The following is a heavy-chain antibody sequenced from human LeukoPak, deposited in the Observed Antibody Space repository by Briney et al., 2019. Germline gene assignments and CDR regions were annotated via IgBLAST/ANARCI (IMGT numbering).Heavy chain of an antibody. D-gene: IGHD3-16*02. Sequence: SETLSLTCAVYGGSFSGYYWNWIRQPPGKVLEWIGEINHSGSTNYNPSLKSRVTISVDTSKNQFSLKLSSVTAADTAVYYCARSRYDYVWGSYRSRDYYYGMDVWGQVTTVTVSS. CDR1: GGSFSGYY. CDR3: ARSRYDYVWGSYRSRDYYYGMDV. V-gene: IGHV4-34*01. J-gene: IGHJ6*02. CDR2: INHSGST.